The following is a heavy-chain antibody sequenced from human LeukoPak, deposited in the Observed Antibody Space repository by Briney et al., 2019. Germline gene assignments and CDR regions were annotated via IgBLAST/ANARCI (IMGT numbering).Heavy chain of an antibody. CDR1: GYTFTSYA. Sequence: GASVKVSCKASGYTFTSYAMHWVRQAPGQRLEWMGWINAGNGNTKYSQKFQGRVTITRDTSASTAYMELSSLRSEDTAVYYCARDQTSSSRYSDGMDVWGQGTTVTVSS. CDR3: ARDQTSSSRYSDGMDV. CDR2: INAGNGNT. D-gene: IGHD6-13*01. J-gene: IGHJ6*02. V-gene: IGHV1-3*01.